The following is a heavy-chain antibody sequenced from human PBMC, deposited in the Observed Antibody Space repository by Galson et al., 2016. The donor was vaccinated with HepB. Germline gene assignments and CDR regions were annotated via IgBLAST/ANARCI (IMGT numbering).Heavy chain of an antibody. J-gene: IGHJ4*02. Sequence: SLRLSCAASGFTFGDYAMSWFRQAPGKGLEWVGFIRSKAYGGTPETAASLRGRFTISRDDSKSIPYLQMNSLKTEDTAVYYCTRDYIISGISMFGVAPKYYFDYWGQGTLVTVSS. V-gene: IGHV3-49*03. CDR1: GFTFGDYA. D-gene: IGHD3-3*01. CDR3: TRDYIISGISMFGVAPKYYFDY. CDR2: IRSKAYGGTP.